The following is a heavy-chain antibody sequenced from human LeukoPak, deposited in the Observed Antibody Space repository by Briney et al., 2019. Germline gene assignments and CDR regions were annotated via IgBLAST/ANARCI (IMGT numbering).Heavy chain of an antibody. D-gene: IGHD3-22*01. J-gene: IGHJ1*01. V-gene: IGHV1-69*04. Sequence: SVKVSCKASGGTFSSYAISWVRQVPGQGLEWMGRIIPILGIANYAQKFQGRVTITADKSTSTAYMELSSLRSEDTAVYYCAHSSGYIESAEYFQHWGQGTLVTVS. CDR3: AHSSGYIESAEYFQH. CDR2: IIPILGIA. CDR1: GGTFSSYA.